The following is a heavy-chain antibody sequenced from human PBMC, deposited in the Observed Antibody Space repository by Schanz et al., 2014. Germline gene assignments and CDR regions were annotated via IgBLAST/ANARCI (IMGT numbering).Heavy chain of an antibody. Sequence: QVHLMPSGAEAKKPGASVKGSCKAFGYSFTTYFIHWVRLAPGQGFEWMGLISPRGGSTSYAQKFQGRVPMTRDTSPSPVFMELSGLTSEDTAVYYCGRGGGAYPQKYGMDVWGQGTTVTVSS. CDR1: GYSFTTYF. V-gene: IGHV1-46*01. CDR3: GRGGGAYPQKYGMDV. J-gene: IGHJ6*02. CDR2: ISPRGGST. D-gene: IGHD3-16*01.